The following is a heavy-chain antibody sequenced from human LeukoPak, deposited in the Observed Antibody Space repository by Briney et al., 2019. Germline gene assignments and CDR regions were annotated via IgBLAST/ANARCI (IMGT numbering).Heavy chain of an antibody. V-gene: IGHV4-34*01. CDR2: INHSGST. J-gene: IGHJ5*02. Sequence: SETLSLTCAVYGGSFSGYYWSWIRQPPGKGLEWIGEINHSGSTNYNPSLKSRVTISVDTSKNQFSLKLSSVTAADTAVYYCARGRERGYSYGYTSNWFDPWGRGTLVTVSS. CDR1: GGSFSGYY. D-gene: IGHD5-18*01. CDR3: ARGRERGYSYGYTSNWFDP.